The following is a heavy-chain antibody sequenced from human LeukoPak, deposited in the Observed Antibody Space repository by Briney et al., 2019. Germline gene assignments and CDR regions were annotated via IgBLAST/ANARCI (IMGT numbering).Heavy chain of an antibody. V-gene: IGHV4-34*01. CDR1: GGSFSGYY. Sequence: SETLSLTCAVYGGSFSGYYWSWIRQPPGKGLEWIGEINHSGSTNYNPSLKSRVTISVDTSKNQFSLKLSSVTAADTAVYYCARGRYSSGWYGLYYFDYWGQGTLVTVSS. J-gene: IGHJ4*02. CDR2: INHSGST. D-gene: IGHD6-19*01. CDR3: ARGRYSSGWYGLYYFDY.